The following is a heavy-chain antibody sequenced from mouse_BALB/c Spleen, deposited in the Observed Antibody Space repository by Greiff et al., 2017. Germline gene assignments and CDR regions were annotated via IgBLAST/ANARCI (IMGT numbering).Heavy chain of an antibody. CDR2: INPSNGRT. Sequence: QVQLQQPGAELVKPGASVKLSCKASGYTFTSYWMHWVKQRPGQGLEWIGEINPSNGRTNYNEKFKSKATLTVDKSSSTAYMQLSSLTSEDSAVYYFARSGGNLLREAMDYWGQGTSVTVSS. V-gene: IGHV1S81*02. CDR3: ARSGGNLLREAMDY. CDR1: GYTFTSYW. J-gene: IGHJ4*01. D-gene: IGHD2-1*01.